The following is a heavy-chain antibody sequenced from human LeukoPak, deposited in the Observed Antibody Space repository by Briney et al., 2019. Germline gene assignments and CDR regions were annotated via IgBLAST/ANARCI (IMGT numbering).Heavy chain of an antibody. CDR3: ARDRVTMVRGVIAY. D-gene: IGHD3-10*01. CDR1: GFTFSSYS. CDR2: ISSSSSYI. J-gene: IGHJ4*02. V-gene: IGHV3-21*01. Sequence: GGSLRLSCAASGFTFSSYSMNWVRQAPGKGLEWVSSISSSSSYIYYADSVKGRFTISRDNAKNSLYLQMNSLRAEDTAVYYCARDRVTMVRGVIAYWGQGTLVTVFS.